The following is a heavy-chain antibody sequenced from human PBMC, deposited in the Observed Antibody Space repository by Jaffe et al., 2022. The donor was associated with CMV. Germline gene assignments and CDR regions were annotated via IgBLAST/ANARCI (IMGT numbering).Heavy chain of an antibody. D-gene: IGHD2-2*01. CDR3: ARSEVVPAAHIPGYYYGMDV. CDR1: GFTFSSYG. CDR2: IWYDGSNK. V-gene: IGHV3-33*01. Sequence: QVQLVESGGGVVQPGRSLRLSCAASGFTFSSYGMHWVRQAPGKGLEWVAVIWYDGSNKYYADSVKGRFTISRDNSKNTLYLQMNSLRAEDTAVYYCARSEVVPAAHIPGYYYGMDVWGQGTTVTVSS. J-gene: IGHJ6*02.